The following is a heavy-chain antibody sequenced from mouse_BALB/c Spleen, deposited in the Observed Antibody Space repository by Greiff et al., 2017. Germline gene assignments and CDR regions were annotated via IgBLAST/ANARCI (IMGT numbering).Heavy chain of an antibody. CDR1: GYTFTSYW. CDR3: ARSRRHDVGYYAMDY. V-gene: IGHV1-7*01. D-gene: IGHD2-14*01. CDR2: INPSTGYT. J-gene: IGHJ4*01. Sequence: QVQLQQSGAELAKPGASVKMSCKASGYTFTSYWMHWVKQRPGQGLEWIGYINPSTGYTEYNQKFKDKATLTADKSSSTAYMQLSSLTSEDSAVYYCARSRRHDVGYYAMDYWGQGTSVTVSS.